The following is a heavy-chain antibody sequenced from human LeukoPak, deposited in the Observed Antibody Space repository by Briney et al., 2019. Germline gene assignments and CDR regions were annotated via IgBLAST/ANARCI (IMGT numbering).Heavy chain of an antibody. CDR3: ARGEFYDFWSGYHYDAFDI. V-gene: IGHV3-21*01. Sequence: GDTYYADSVKGRFTISRDNAKNSLYLQMNSLRAEDTAVYYCARGEFYDFWSGYHYDAFDIWGQGTMVTVSS. D-gene: IGHD3-3*01. J-gene: IGHJ3*02. CDR2: GDT.